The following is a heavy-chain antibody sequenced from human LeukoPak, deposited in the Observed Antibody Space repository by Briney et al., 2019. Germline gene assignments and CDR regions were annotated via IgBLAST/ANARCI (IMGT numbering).Heavy chain of an antibody. D-gene: IGHD6-19*01. CDR2: ISGSGGST. V-gene: IGHV3-23*01. J-gene: IGHJ6*02. CDR1: GFTFSSYA. CDR3: ATLAATGSDYYYGMDV. Sequence: GGSLRLSCAASGFTFSSYAMSWVRQAPGKGLEWVSAISGSGGSTYYADSVKGRFTISRDNSKNTLYLQMNSLRAEDTAVYYCATLAATGSDYYYGMDVWGQGTTSTVSS.